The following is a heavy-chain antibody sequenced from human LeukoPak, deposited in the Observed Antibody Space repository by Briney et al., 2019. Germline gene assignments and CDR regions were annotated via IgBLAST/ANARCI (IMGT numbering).Heavy chain of an antibody. D-gene: IGHD3-16*01. CDR3: ARELRTFDS. CDR2: IKHNGDDL. Sequence: GGSLRLSCAAPGFTFRRYWMAWVRQAPGKGLKGVANIKHNGDDLNYVDSVEGRFTISRDNAQNSLYLHMTSLRAEDTAVYYCARELRTFDSWGQGPLVTVSS. V-gene: IGHV3-7*01. J-gene: IGHJ4*02. CDR1: GFTFRRYW.